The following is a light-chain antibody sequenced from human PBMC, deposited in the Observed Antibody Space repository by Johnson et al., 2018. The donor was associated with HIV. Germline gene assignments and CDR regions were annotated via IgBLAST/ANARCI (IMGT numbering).Light chain of an antibody. J-gene: IGLJ1*01. Sequence: SVLTQPPSVSAAPGQKVTISCSGSSSNIGNNYVSWYQQLPGTAPKLLIYEKNKRPSGIPDRFSASKSGTSATLDITGLQTGDEADYYCGTWDSSLSAHYVFGTGTKVTVL. CDR3: GTWDSSLSAHYV. CDR2: EKN. V-gene: IGLV1-51*02. CDR1: SSNIGNNY.